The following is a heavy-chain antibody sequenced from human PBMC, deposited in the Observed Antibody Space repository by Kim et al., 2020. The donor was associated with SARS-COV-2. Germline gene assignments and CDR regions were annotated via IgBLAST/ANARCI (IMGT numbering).Heavy chain of an antibody. CDR3: ARLTYSSSSLPFDH. V-gene: IGHV4-39*01. D-gene: IGHD6-6*01. Sequence: SETLSLTCTVSDGSISSSNYYWVWIRQPPGKGLEWIGNIFYTGSAYYNPSLKSRVTISVDTSKNQFSLKLSSVTAADTAVYYCARLTYSSSSLPFDHWG. CDR1: DGSISSSNYY. CDR2: IFYTGSA. J-gene: IGHJ4*01.